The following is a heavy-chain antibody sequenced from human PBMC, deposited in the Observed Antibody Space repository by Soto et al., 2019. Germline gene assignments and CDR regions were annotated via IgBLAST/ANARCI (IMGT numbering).Heavy chain of an antibody. CDR3: ARDRQSSGWLDAFDI. CDR2: IFTGGST. J-gene: IGHJ3*02. CDR1: GFTVSSNY. D-gene: IGHD6-19*01. Sequence: EVQLVKSGGGLVQPGGSLMLSCAACGFTVSSNYISWFRQAPGKGLEWVSVIFTGGSTYYADSVKGRFTISRHSSMNTVYLQMDSLRAEDTAVYYCARDRQSSGWLDAFDIWGQGTMVTVSS. V-gene: IGHV3-53*04.